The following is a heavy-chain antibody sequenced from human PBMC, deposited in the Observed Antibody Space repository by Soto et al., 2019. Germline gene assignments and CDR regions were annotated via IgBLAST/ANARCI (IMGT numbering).Heavy chain of an antibody. CDR1: GGYISRSSYY. CDR3: ARHPITSYDFWSGYANWFDP. CDR2: IYYSGST. D-gene: IGHD3-3*01. J-gene: IGHJ5*02. V-gene: IGHV4-39*01. Sequence: SQTLSLPCTVSGGYISRSSYYWSWIRPPPGKGLEWIGSIYYSGSTYHNPSLKSRVTISVDTSKNQVSLKLSSVTAADTAVYYCARHPITSYDFWSGYANWFDPWGQGTLVTVSS.